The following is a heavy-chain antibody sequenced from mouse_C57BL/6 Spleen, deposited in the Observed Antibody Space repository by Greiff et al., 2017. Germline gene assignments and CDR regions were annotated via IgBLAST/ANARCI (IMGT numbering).Heavy chain of an antibody. J-gene: IGHJ2*01. CDR1: GYTFTSYW. CDR2: IYPGSGST. CDR3: ARGGVTTYFDH. D-gene: IGHD2-2*01. V-gene: IGHV1-55*01. Sequence: QVHVKQPGAELVKPGASVKMSCKASGYTFTSYWITWVKQRPGQGLEWIGDIYPGSGSTNYNEKFKSKATLTVDTSSSTAYMQLSSLTSEDSAVYYCARGGVTTYFDHWGQGTTLTVSS.